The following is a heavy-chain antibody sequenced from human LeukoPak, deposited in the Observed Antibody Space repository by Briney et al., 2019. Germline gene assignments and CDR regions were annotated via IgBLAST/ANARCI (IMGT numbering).Heavy chain of an antibody. CDR1: GFTFSTYW. Sequence: GGSLRLSCAASGFTFSTYWMHWVRQAPGKGLVWVSRMNNDGSIRDYADSVKGRFTISRDNAKNTLYLQMNSLRAEDTAVYYCARVSKKRYGEIDYWGQGTLVTVSS. CDR3: ARVSKKRYGEIDY. J-gene: IGHJ4*02. V-gene: IGHV3-74*01. D-gene: IGHD3-10*01. CDR2: MNNDGSIR.